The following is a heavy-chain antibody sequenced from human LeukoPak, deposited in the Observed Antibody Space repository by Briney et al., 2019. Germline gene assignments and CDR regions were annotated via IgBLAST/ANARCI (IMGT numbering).Heavy chain of an antibody. CDR1: GGSISSSSYY. J-gene: IGHJ6*02. Sequence: SETLSLTCTVSGGSISSSSYYWGWIRQPPGKGLEWIGSIYYSGSTYYNPSLKSRVTISVDTSKNQFSLKLSSVTAADTAVYYCAREDIVVVPAAMNGMDVWGQGTTVTVSS. D-gene: IGHD2-2*01. V-gene: IGHV4-39*02. CDR3: AREDIVVVPAAMNGMDV. CDR2: IYYSGST.